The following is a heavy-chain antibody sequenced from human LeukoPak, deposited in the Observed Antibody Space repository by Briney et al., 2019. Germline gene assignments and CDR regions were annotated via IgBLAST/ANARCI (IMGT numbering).Heavy chain of an antibody. Sequence: SETLSLTCTVSGGSISSYYWSWIRQPPGKGLEWIGYIYYSGSTNYNPSLESRVTISVDTSKNQFSLKLSSVTAADTAVYYCARVVIIQDYYYYMDVWGKGTTVTVSS. D-gene: IGHD3-3*01. CDR2: IYYSGST. CDR3: ARVVIIQDYYYYMDV. J-gene: IGHJ6*03. V-gene: IGHV4-59*01. CDR1: GGSISSYY.